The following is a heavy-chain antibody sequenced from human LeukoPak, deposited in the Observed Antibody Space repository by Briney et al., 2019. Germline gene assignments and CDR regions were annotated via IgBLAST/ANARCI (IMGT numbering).Heavy chain of an antibody. CDR1: GGSISSYY. J-gene: IGHJ4*02. V-gene: IGHV4-59*08. CDR3: ARRNGYSYGYAFDY. Sequence: SETLSLTCTVSGGSISSYYWSWIRQPPGKGLEWIGYIYYSGSTNYNPSLKSRVTISVDTSKNQFSLKLSSVTAADTAVYYCARRNGYSYGYAFDYWGQGTLVTVSS. D-gene: IGHD5-18*01. CDR2: IYYSGST.